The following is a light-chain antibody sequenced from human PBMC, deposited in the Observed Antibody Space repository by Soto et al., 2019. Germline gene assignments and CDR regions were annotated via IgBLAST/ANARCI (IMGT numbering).Light chain of an antibody. CDR2: GAS. Sequence: VLTQSPGTLSLSPGERATLSCRASQSVSSSYLAWYQQQPGQALRLLIYGASTRATGIPARFSGNGSGTEFTLTISSLQSEDFAVYDCQQYKNWPPWTFGQGTKVDIK. CDR1: QSVSSSY. V-gene: IGKV3-15*01. J-gene: IGKJ1*01. CDR3: QQYKNWPPWT.